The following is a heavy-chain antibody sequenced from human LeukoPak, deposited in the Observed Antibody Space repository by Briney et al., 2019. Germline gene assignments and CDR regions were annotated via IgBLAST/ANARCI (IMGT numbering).Heavy chain of an antibody. CDR2: ISSSGRTI. CDR1: GFTFRSFE. D-gene: IGHD6-13*01. J-gene: IGHJ4*02. Sequence: GGSLRLSCAASGFTFRSFEMNWVRQAPGKGLEWVSYISSSGRTIYYADSVKGRFIISRDNAKNSLYLQMNSLRAEDTAIYFCANHNGYFLDCWGQGTLDTVSS. V-gene: IGHV3-48*03. CDR3: ANHNGYFLDC.